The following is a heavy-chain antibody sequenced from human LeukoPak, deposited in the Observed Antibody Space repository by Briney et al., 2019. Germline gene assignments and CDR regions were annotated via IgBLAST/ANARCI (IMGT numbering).Heavy chain of an antibody. CDR2: FDPEDGET. Sequence: GASVKVSCKVSGYTLTELSMHWARQAPGKGLEWMGGFDPEDGETIYAQKFQGRVTMTEDTSTDTAYMELSSLRSEDTTVYYCATSLLVRGVITAFDYWGQGTLVTVSS. CDR1: GYTLTELS. D-gene: IGHD3-10*01. V-gene: IGHV1-24*01. J-gene: IGHJ4*02. CDR3: ATSLLVRGVITAFDY.